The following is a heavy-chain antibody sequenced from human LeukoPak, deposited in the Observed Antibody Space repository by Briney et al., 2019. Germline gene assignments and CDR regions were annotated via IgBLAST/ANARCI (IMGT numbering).Heavy chain of an antibody. CDR2: IYQSGRT. CDR3: AGEIQLWSRAFDI. J-gene: IGHJ3*02. Sequence: SETLSLTCTVSGYSIRNGYNWGWIRLSPGKGLEWLGSIYQSGRTYDNPSLKSRVTLSIDTSKNQFSLKLSSVTAADTAVYYCAGEIQLWSRAFDIWGQGTMVTVSS. V-gene: IGHV4-38-2*02. D-gene: IGHD5-18*01. CDR1: GYSIRNGYN.